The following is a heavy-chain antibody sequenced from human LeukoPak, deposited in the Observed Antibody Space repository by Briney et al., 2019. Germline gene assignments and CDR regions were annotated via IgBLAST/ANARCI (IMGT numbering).Heavy chain of an antibody. D-gene: IGHD1-26*01. CDR2: ITASGTAM. CDR1: GFTFSSYS. Sequence: GGSLRLSCAASGFTFSSYSMNWVRQAPGKGLEWVSHITASGTAMFYADSVKGRFTISRDNAKNLLYLQMNSLRDEDTAVYYCASSGSYRFDYWGQGTLVTDSS. J-gene: IGHJ4*02. V-gene: IGHV3-48*02. CDR3: ASSGSYRFDY.